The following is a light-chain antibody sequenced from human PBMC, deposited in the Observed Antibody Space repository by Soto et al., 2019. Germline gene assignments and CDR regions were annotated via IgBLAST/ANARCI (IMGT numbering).Light chain of an antibody. V-gene: IGLV2-14*01. J-gene: IGLJ1*01. CDR3: SSYTARGTRV. Sequence: QSVLTQFASVSGSPGQSITISCTGTSIDVGAYNYVSWYQQHPDKAPKLLIYEVGNRPSGVSFRFSGSKSGNTASLTISGLQAEDEDDYYCSSYTARGTRVFGTGTKLTVL. CDR1: SIDVGAYNY. CDR2: EVG.